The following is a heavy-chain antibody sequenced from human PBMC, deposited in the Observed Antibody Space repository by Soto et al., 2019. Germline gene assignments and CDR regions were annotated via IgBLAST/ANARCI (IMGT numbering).Heavy chain of an antibody. Sequence: SETLSLTCIVSGASISSRSSYWGWIRQPPGKGLEWVGTFYSGSTYNNPSLKSRVTISVDTSKNQFSLKLSSVAAEDTAIYYCATTRGIAVGGSFDHWGQGALVTVSS. CDR2: FYSGST. D-gene: IGHD6-13*01. J-gene: IGHJ5*02. V-gene: IGHV4-39*01. CDR1: GASISSRSSY. CDR3: ATTRGIAVGGSFDH.